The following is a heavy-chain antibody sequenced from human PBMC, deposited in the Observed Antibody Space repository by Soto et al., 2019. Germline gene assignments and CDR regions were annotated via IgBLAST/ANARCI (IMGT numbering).Heavy chain of an antibody. V-gene: IGHV1-18*03. CDR1: GYTFTSYC. CDR3: ARSGGYHYVHDF. J-gene: IGHJ4*02. Sequence: ASVKVSCKASGYTFTSYCIIWVRQAPGQGLEWMGWSSGYNGDTNYAHKLQGRVTMTTETSTSTAYMELRSLRSDDMAMYYCARSGGYHYVHDFWAQGTLVIVSS. CDR2: SSGYNGDT. D-gene: IGHD3-10*02.